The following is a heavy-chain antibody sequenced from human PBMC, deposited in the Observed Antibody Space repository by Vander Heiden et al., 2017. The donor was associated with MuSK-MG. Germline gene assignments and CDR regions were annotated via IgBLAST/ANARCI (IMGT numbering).Heavy chain of an antibody. V-gene: IGHV3-30*04. D-gene: IGHD5-12*01. CDR2: ISYDGSNK. CDR3: ARVQMGSYDWVYYYYGMDV. CDR1: GFTFSSYA. J-gene: IGHJ6*02. Sequence: QVQLVESGGGVVQPGRSLRLSCAASGFTFSSYAMHWVRQAPGKGLEWVAVISYDGSNKYYADSVKGRFTTSRNNSKNTLYLQMNSLRAEDTAVYYCARVQMGSYDWVYYYYGMDVWGQGTTVTVSS.